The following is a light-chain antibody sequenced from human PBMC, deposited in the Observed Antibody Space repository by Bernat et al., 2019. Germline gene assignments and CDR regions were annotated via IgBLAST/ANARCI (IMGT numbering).Light chain of an antibody. V-gene: IGLV1-51*02. CDR3: GTWDSSLSAGGV. CDR2: ENN. CDR1: SSNIGNNF. Sequence: QSVLTQPPSVSAAPGQKVTISCSGSSSNIGNNFVSWYQQLPGTAPTLLIYENNKRPSGIPDRFSGSKSGTSATLGITGLQTGDEADYYCGTWDSSLSAGGVFGGGTKVTVL. J-gene: IGLJ3*02.